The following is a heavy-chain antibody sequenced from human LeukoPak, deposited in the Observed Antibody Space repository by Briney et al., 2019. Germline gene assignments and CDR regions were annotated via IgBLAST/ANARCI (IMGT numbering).Heavy chain of an antibody. V-gene: IGHV1-8*02. CDR2: MNPNSGNT. D-gene: IGHD6-13*01. J-gene: IGHJ5*02. Sequence: ASVKVSCKASGYTFTSYDINWVRQATGQGLEWMGWMNPNSGNTGYAQKFQGRVTMTRNTSISTAYMELSSLRSEDAAVYYCARAGSPYSNSWFDPWGQGTLVTVSS. CDR3: ARAGSPYSNSWFDP. CDR1: GYTFTSYD.